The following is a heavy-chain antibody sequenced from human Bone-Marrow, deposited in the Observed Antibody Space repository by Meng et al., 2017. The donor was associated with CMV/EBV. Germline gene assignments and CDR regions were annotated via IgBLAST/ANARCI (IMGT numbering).Heavy chain of an antibody. D-gene: IGHD6-13*01. CDR3: AKGGGPGQTAGTCYFDY. CDR2: IRYDGSNK. CDR1: GFTFSSYG. J-gene: IGHJ4*02. Sequence: GESLKISCAASGFTFSSYGMHWVRQAPGKGLEWVAFIRYDGSNKYYADSVKGRFTISRDNSKNTLYLQMNSLRAEDTAVYYCAKGGGPGQTAGTCYFDYWGQGTLVTVSS. V-gene: IGHV3-30*02.